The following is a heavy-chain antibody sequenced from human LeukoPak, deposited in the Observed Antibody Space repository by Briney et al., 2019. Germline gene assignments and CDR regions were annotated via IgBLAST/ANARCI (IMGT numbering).Heavy chain of an antibody. CDR2: IYHSGGT. Sequence: SETLSLTCAVSGYSISSGYYWGWIRQPPGKGLEWIGSIYHSGGTYYNPSLKSRVTISVDTSKNQFSLKLSSVTAADTAVYYCARRPRGVQKGAFDIWGQGTMVTVSS. V-gene: IGHV4-38-2*01. CDR1: GYSISSGYY. J-gene: IGHJ3*02. CDR3: ARRPRGVQKGAFDI. D-gene: IGHD2-8*01.